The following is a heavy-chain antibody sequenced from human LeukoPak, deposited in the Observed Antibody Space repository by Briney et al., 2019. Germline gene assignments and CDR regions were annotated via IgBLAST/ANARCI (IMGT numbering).Heavy chain of an antibody. D-gene: IGHD2-21*01. J-gene: IGHJ4*02. CDR1: GFTFSSYG. CDR2: ISGSGGST. V-gene: IGHV3-23*01. Sequence: GGSLRLSCAASGFTFSSYGMSWVRQAPGKGLEWVSVISGSGGSTYHADSVKGRFTISRDNSKNTLYLQMNSLRVEDTAVYYCAKPGPLWQYYFDYWGQGTLVTVSS. CDR3: AKPGPLWQYYFDY.